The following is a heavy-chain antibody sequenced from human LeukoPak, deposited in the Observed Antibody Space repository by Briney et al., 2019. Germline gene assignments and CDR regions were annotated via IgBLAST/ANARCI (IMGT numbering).Heavy chain of an antibody. D-gene: IGHD1-26*01. V-gene: IGHV3-48*04. CDR1: GYTFSSYS. CDR2: ISSGSSTI. J-gene: IGHJ4*02. CDR3: ARCQLGGHSGNEY. Sequence: GGSLRLSCAASGYTFSSYSMNWVRQAPGKGLEWVSYISSGSSTIYYAGSVKGRFTNSRDNAENSLYKQMHSLKAKDTGVDYCARCQLGGHSGNEYWGQGTLVTVSS.